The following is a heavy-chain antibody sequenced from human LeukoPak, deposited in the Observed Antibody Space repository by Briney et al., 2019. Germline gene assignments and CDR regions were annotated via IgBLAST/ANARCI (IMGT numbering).Heavy chain of an antibody. J-gene: IGHJ4*02. CDR2: IYYSGST. Sequence: SETLSLTCTVSGGSISSSSYYWGWIRQPPGKGLEWIGSIYYSGSTYYNPSLKSRVTISVDTSKNQFSLKLSSVTAADTAVYYCARLRGPASWSPLDYWGQGTLVTVSS. V-gene: IGHV4-39*01. CDR1: GGSISSSSYY. D-gene: IGHD6-13*01. CDR3: ARLRGPASWSPLDY.